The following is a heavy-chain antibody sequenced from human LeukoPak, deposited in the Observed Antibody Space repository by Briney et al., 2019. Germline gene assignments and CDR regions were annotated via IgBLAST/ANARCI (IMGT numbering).Heavy chain of an antibody. J-gene: IGHJ5*02. CDR1: GGTFSSYA. CDR2: IIPLFGTA. V-gene: IGHV1-69*06. D-gene: IGHD5-18*01. Sequence: GASVKVSCKASGGTFSSYAISWVRQAPGQGLEWMGGIIPLFGTANYAQKFQGRVTITADKSTSTAYMELSSLRSEDTGVYYCARSKVDTAMVYRFDPWGQGTLVTVSS. CDR3: ARSKVDTAMVYRFDP.